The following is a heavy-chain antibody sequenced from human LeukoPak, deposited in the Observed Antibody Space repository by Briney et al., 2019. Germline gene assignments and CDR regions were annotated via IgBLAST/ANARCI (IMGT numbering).Heavy chain of an antibody. V-gene: IGHV4-39*07. J-gene: IGHJ4*02. D-gene: IGHD4-17*01. Sequence: SETLSLTCTVSGDSISNSNSYWVWIRQAPGKGLEWIGSVYYSGVTQYNPSLKSPVTVSTDTPKSQFSLRVNSVTAADTAVYYCAQAALRATPLPFDYWGQGTLVTVSS. CDR3: AQAALRATPLPFDY. CDR2: VYYSGVT. CDR1: GDSISNSNSY.